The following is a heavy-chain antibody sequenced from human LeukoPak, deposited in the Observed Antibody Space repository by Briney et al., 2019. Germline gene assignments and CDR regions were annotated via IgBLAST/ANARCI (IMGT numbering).Heavy chain of an antibody. D-gene: IGHD6-19*01. CDR1: GYSLTELS. V-gene: IGHV1-24*01. J-gene: IGHJ3*02. CDR3: ATQWLGGAFDI. CDR2: FDPEDGET. Sequence: ASVNVSCKVSGYSLTELSMHWVRQAPGKGLEWMGGFDPEDGETIYAQKFQGRVTMTEDTSTDTAYMELSSLRSEDTAVYYCATQWLGGAFDIWGQGTMVTVSS.